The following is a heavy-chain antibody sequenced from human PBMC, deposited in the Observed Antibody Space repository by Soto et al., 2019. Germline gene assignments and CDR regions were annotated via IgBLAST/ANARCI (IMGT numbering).Heavy chain of an antibody. Sequence: GESLKTSCKGSGYSFTTYWIGWVRQMPGKGLEWMGIIYPGDSDTRYSPSFQGQVTISVDKSISAAYLQWSSLKASDSAIYYCARREGGRLDYWGQGTMVTVSS. CDR2: IYPGDSDT. CDR3: ARREGGRLDY. V-gene: IGHV5-51*01. CDR1: GYSFTTYW. J-gene: IGHJ4*02.